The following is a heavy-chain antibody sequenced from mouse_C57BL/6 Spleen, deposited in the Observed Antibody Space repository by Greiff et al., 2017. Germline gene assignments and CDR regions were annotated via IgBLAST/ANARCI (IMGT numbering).Heavy chain of an antibody. V-gene: IGHV1-42*01. CDR2: INPSTGGT. Sequence: VQLQQSGPELVKPGASVKISCKASGYSFTGYYMNWVKQSPEKSLEWIGEINPSTGGTTYNQKFKAKATLTVDKSSSTAYMQLKSLTSEDSAIYYCARWEGEYYAMDDWGQGTSVTVSS. CDR1: GYSFTGYY. J-gene: IGHJ4*01. D-gene: IGHD4-1*01. CDR3: ARWEGEYYAMDD.